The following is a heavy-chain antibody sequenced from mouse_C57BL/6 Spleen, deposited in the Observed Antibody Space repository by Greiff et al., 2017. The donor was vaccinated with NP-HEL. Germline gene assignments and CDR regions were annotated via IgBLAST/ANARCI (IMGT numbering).Heavy chain of an antibody. CDR3: ARFDGYSGYYFDY. Sequence: QVQLKQPGAELVKPGASVKLSCKASGYTFTSYWMQWVKQRPGQGLEWIGEIDPSDSYTNYNQKFKGKATLTVDTSSSTAYMQLSSLTSEDSAVYYCARFDGYSGYYFDYWGQGTTLTVSS. CDR1: GYTFTSYW. D-gene: IGHD2-3*01. V-gene: IGHV1-50*01. J-gene: IGHJ2*01. CDR2: IDPSDSYT.